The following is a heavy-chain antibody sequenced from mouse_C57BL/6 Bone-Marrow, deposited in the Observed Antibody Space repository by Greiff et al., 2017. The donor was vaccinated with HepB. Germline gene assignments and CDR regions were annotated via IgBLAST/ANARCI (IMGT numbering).Heavy chain of an antibody. J-gene: IGHJ3*01. D-gene: IGHD4-1*01. CDR2: ISSGSSTI. CDR3: ARPGTTY. CDR1: GFTFSDYG. V-gene: IGHV5-17*01. Sequence: EVKLMESGGGLVKPGGSLKLSCAASGFTFSDYGMHWVRQAPEKGLEWAAYISSGSSTIYYADTVNGRFTISRDNAKNTLFLQMTSLRSEDTAMYYCARPGTTYWGQGTLVTVSA.